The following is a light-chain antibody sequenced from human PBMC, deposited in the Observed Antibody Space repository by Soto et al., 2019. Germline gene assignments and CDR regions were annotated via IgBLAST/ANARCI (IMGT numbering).Light chain of an antibody. CDR3: SSYTAITTTRV. J-gene: IGLJ2*01. Sequence: QSALTQPASVSGSPGQSITISCTGTSSDVGGYNYVSWYQQHPGTAPQLMIYDVSSRPSGVSHRFSGSKSGTTASLTISGLQAEDEAYYFCSSYTAITTTRVFGGGTKLTVL. V-gene: IGLV2-14*03. CDR1: SSDVGGYNY. CDR2: DVS.